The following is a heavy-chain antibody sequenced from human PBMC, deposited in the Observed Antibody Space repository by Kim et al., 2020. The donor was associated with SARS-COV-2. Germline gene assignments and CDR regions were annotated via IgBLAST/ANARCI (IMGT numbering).Heavy chain of an antibody. D-gene: IGHD3-16*01. CDR3: ARQLIGRFSFDP. CDR2: IYYSGST. CDR1: GGSISSSSYY. V-gene: IGHV4-39*01. J-gene: IGHJ5*02. Sequence: SETLSLTCTVSGGSISSSSYYWDWIRQPPGKGLEWIGSIYYSGSTYYNPSLKSRVTISVDTSKNQFSLKLSSVTAADTAVYYCARQLIGRFSFDPWGQGTLVTVSS.